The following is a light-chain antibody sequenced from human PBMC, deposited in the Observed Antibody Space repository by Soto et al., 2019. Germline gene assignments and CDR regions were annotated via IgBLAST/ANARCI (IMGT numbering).Light chain of an antibody. Sequence: DIQMTQSPSSLSASVGDRVTITCRASQGISNYLVWYQQKPGKVPELLIYAASTLQSGVASRFSGSGSGTDVTLSISRLQPEDVATYYCQKYESDPFTFGPGPKVEIK. CDR2: AAS. CDR1: QGISNY. V-gene: IGKV1-27*01. CDR3: QKYESDPFT. J-gene: IGKJ3*01.